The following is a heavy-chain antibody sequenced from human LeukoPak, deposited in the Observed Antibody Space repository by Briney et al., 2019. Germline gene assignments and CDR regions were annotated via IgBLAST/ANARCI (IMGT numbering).Heavy chain of an antibody. J-gene: IGHJ5*02. CDR3: ARDGLLGTVDPLFDP. CDR1: GYTFTGYY. V-gene: IGHV1-2*04. Sequence: GASVKVSCKAPGYTFTGYYMHWVRQAPGQGLEWMGWINPNSGGTNYAQKFQGWVTMTRDTSISTAYMELSRLRSDDTAVYYCARDGLLGTVDPLFDPWGQGTLVTVSS. D-gene: IGHD4-23*01. CDR2: INPNSGGT.